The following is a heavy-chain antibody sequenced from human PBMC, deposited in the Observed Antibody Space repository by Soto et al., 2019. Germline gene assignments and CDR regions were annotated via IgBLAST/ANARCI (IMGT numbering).Heavy chain of an antibody. J-gene: IGHJ4*02. D-gene: IGHD2-21*02. V-gene: IGHV4-59*12. CDR2: IYYIGVT. Sequence: SETLSLTCTVSGGSISSYYWSWIRQPPGKGLEWIGYIYYIGVTYYNPSLQSRVTTSVDTSKNRFSLQLSSVTAADTAVYYCARDLAHDTALAYWGQGTLVTVSS. CDR1: GGSISSYY. CDR3: ARDLAHDTALAY.